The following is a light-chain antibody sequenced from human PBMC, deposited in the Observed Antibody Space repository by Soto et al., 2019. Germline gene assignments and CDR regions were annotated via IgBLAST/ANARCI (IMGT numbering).Light chain of an antibody. CDR3: QQYATSPPT. V-gene: IGKV3-20*01. CDR1: QSVSSSY. Sequence: EIVLTQSTGTLSLSPGERATLSCRASQSVSSSYLAWYQQKPGQAPRLLIYGASNRASGIPDRFSGSGYGRDFTLTIGRLEPEDFAVYHCQQYATSPPTFGGGTKVEI. CDR2: GAS. J-gene: IGKJ4*01.